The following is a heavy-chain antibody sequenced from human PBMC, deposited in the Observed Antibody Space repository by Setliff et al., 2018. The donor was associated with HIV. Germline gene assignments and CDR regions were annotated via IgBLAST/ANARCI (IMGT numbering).Heavy chain of an antibody. J-gene: IGHJ4*02. CDR1: GFTFSNYA. V-gene: IGHV3-23*01. CDR3: AKELAASGLGYFDS. Sequence: GGSLRLSCAASGFTFSNYAMSWVRQAPGEGLEWVSAILSIGERTFYADSVKGRFTISRDNSKNTVYLQMNSLRAEDTAEYYCAKELAASGLGYFDSWGRGILVTVSS. CDR2: ILSIGERT. D-gene: IGHD3-22*01.